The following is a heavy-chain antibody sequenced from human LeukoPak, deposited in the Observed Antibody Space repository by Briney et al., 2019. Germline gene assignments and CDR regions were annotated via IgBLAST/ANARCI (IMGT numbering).Heavy chain of an antibody. CDR3: ARRSSGYYYYAFDI. D-gene: IGHD3-22*01. V-gene: IGHV5-51*01. CDR1: GYTFTSYW. CDR2: IYPGDSDT. Sequence: AGESLKISCKGSGYTFTSYWIGWVRQMPGKGLEWMGIIYPGDSDTRYSPSFQGQVTISADKSISTAYPQWSSLKASDTAMYYCARRSSGYYYYAFDIWGQGTMVTVSS. J-gene: IGHJ3*02.